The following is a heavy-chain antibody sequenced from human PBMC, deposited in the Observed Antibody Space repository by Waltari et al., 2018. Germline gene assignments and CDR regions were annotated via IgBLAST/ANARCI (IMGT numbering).Heavy chain of an antibody. CDR2: ISWNSEKV. CDR1: GFRFDDYG. D-gene: IGHD1-1*01. V-gene: IGHV3-9*01. Sequence: EVQLVESGGGLAQPGRSLRLSCVASGFRFDDYGMDWVRQVPGKGLEWVSGISWNSEKVGYADSVKGRFTISRDRSLQMSALRSEDTAVYYCARGGSDRAPLDYWGRGTLVTVSS. CDR3: ARGGSDRAPLDY. J-gene: IGHJ4*02.